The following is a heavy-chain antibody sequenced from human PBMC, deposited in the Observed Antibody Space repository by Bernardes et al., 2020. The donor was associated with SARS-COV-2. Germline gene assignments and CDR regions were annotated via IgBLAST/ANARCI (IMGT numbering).Heavy chain of an antibody. J-gene: IGHJ4*02. CDR3: ARVVPYTTSSYYFDY. CDR2: IYTSGST. V-gene: IGHV4-4*07. D-gene: IGHD6-6*01. CDR1: GGSINSYY. Sequence: ETLSLTCTVSGGSINSYYWSWVRQPAGKGLEWIGRIYTSGSTNYNPSLKSRVTMSVDTSKNQFSLRLSSVTAADTAVYYCARVVPYTTSSYYFDYWGQGTLVTVSS.